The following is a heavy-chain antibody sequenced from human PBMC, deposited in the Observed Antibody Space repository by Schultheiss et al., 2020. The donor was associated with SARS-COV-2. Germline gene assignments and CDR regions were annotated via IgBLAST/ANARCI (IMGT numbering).Heavy chain of an antibody. V-gene: IGHV4-4*07. J-gene: IGHJ6*03. CDR3: ARERRIVTDTPPYHYHMDA. Sequence: SETLSLTCTVSGGSIDSYYWSWIRQPAGKGLEWIGRIFPSGVTNYNPSLKSRVNMSADMSKNQFSLKLSSVTAADTAVYYCARERRIVTDTPPYHYHMDAWGKGTTVTVSS. CDR1: GGSIDSYY. D-gene: IGHD1-26*01. CDR2: IFPSGVT.